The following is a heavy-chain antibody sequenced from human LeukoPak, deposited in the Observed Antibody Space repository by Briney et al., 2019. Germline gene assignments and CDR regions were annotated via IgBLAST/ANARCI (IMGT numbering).Heavy chain of an antibody. V-gene: IGHV4-30-4*07. Sequence: SETLSLTCAVSGGSISSGGYSWSWLRQPPGKGLEWFGYIYYSGSTYSNPSLKSRVTISVDTSKNQFSLKLSSVTAADTAVYYCASNSFDYYGSGSYSVDYWGQGTLVTVSS. J-gene: IGHJ4*02. CDR3: ASNSFDYYGSGSYSVDY. D-gene: IGHD3-10*01. CDR1: GGSISSGGYS. CDR2: IYYSGST.